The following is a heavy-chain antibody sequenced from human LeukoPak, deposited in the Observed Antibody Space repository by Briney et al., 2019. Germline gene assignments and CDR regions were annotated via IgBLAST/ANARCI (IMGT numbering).Heavy chain of an antibody. CDR2: IIPIFGTA. Sequence: SVKVSCKASGGTFSSYAISWVRQAPGQGLEWMGGIIPIFGTANYAQKFQGRVTITADKSTSTAYMELSSLRSEDTAVYYCASPVGSSGYYSAFDIWGQGTMVTVSS. CDR3: ASPVGSSGYYSAFDI. CDR1: GGTFSSYA. D-gene: IGHD3-22*01. V-gene: IGHV1-69*06. J-gene: IGHJ3*02.